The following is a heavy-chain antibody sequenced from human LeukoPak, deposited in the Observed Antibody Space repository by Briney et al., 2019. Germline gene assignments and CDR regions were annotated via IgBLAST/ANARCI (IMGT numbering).Heavy chain of an antibody. CDR3: AAELEYYYEE. D-gene: IGHD3-22*01. CDR2: IVVGSGNT. J-gene: IGHJ4*02. CDR1: GFTFTSPA. V-gene: IGHV1-58*01. Sequence: GTSVKVSCKAPGFTFTSPAVQWVRQARGQRLEWIGWIVVGSGNTNYAQKFQERVTITRDMSTSTAYMELSSLRSEDTAVYYCAAELEYYYEEWGQGTLVTVSS.